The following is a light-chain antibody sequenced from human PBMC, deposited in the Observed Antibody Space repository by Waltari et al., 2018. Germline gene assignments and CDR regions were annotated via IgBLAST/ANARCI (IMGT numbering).Light chain of an antibody. V-gene: IGLV2-23*01. CDR2: EDN. CDR3: CSYAGSSTLV. Sequence: QSALTQPASVSGSPGQSITISCTGTSSDVGSYNLVSWYQQHPGKAPKLMIYEDNKRPSGVSNRVSGSKSGNTASLTISGLQAEDEADYYCCSYAGSSTLVFGGGTKLTVL. J-gene: IGLJ3*02. CDR1: SSDVGSYNL.